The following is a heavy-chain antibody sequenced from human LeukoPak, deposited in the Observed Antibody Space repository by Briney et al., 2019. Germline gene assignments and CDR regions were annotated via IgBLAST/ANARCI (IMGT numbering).Heavy chain of an antibody. CDR3: ARMRDGYMGRYYFDY. V-gene: IGHV3-21*01. CDR2: ISSIRNYI. CDR1: KFTFSDYS. D-gene: IGHD5-24*01. Sequence: PGGSLRLSCAASKFTFSDYSMSWVRQAPGKGLEWVSSISSIRNYIYYADSVKGRFTASRDNAKNSLYLQMNSLRAEDAAVYYCARMRDGYMGRYYFDYWGQGTLVTVSS. J-gene: IGHJ4*02.